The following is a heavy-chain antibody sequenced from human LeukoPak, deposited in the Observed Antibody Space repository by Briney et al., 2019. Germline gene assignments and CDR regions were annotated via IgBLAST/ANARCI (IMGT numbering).Heavy chain of an antibody. CDR1: GFKYDDHA. J-gene: IGHJ4*02. Sequence: GGSLRLSCAASGFKYDDHAMHWVRQAPGKGLEWVSGITWNSGRAGYADSVKGRFTISRDNAKNSLYLQVNSLREEDTALYYCAKDRTAYSYGSIDHWGQGTLVTVS. V-gene: IGHV3-9*01. D-gene: IGHD5-18*01. CDR3: AKDRTAYSYGSIDH. CDR2: ITWNSGRA.